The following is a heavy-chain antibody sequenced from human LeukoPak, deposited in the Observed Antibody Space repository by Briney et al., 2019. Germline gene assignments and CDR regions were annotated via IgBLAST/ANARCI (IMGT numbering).Heavy chain of an antibody. CDR2: INHSGST. CDR3: ARDQGISGYFDY. V-gene: IGHV4-34*01. CDR1: GGSFSGYY. D-gene: IGHD2-2*01. Sequence: SETLSLTCAVYGGSFSGYYWSWIRQPPGKGLEWIGEINHSGSTYYNPSLKSRVTISVDSSKNQFSLKLTSVTAADTAVYYCARDQGISGYFDYWGQGTLVTVSS. J-gene: IGHJ4*02.